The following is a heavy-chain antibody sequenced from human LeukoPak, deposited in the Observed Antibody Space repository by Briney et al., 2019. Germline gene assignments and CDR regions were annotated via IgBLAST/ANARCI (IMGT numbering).Heavy chain of an antibody. CDR3: ARHVGYFSRFDS. D-gene: IGHD2/OR15-2a*01. CDR2: IYYSGTT. V-gene: IGHV4-39*01. Sequence: PSETLSLTCTVSGGTISSTGYYWGWIRQPPGKGLEWIGTIYYSGTTYYNPSLKSRDTISVDTSKNQFSLKLSSVTAADTAVYYCARHVGYFSRFDSWGQGTLVTVSS. J-gene: IGHJ4*02. CDR1: GGTISSTGYY.